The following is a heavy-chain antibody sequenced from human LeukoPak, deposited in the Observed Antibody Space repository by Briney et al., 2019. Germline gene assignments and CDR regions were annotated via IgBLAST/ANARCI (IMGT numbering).Heavy chain of an antibody. D-gene: IGHD4-17*01. CDR2: IYPGDSDT. J-gene: IGHJ4*02. Sequence: GESLKISCRVAGYTFNSYWIGWVRQKSGKGLEWMGIIYPGDSDTTYSPSFQGQVTISADKSISTAYLQWSSLKASDTAMYYCARLRNDYGDYHAPGHWGQGTLVTVSS. CDR3: ARLRNDYGDYHAPGH. CDR1: GYTFNSYW. V-gene: IGHV5-51*01.